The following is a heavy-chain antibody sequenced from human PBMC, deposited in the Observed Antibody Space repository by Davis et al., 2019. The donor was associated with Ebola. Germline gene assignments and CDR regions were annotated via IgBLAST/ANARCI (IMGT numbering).Heavy chain of an antibody. CDR2: VYYSGTT. CDR1: GGSFSGYY. D-gene: IGHD3-16*01. CDR3: ARAQYVRLLDY. V-gene: IGHV4-59*08. Sequence: SETLSLTCAVYGGSFSGYYWSWIRQSPGKGLEWIGYVYYSGTTNYNPSLKSRVTISVDTSKSQFSLRLNSVTAAATAVYYCARAQYVRLLDYWGQGTLVTVSS. J-gene: IGHJ4*02.